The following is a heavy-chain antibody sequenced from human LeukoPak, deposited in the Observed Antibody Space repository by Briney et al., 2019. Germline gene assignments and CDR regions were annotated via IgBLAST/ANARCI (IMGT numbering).Heavy chain of an antibody. J-gene: IGHJ6*04. CDR2: IGSSGSSI. Sequence: GGSLRLSCAASGFTFSSYETNSVRQAPGKGLEWVSYIGSSGSSIYYADSVKGRFTISRDNAKNSLYLQMNSLRVEDTAVYYCARWTDVWGKGTTVTVSS. CDR1: GFTFSSYE. CDR3: ARWTDV. D-gene: IGHD3/OR15-3a*01. V-gene: IGHV3-48*03.